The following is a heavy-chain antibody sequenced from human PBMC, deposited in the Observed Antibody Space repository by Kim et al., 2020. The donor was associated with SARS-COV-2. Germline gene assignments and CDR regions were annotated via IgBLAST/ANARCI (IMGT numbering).Heavy chain of an antibody. CDR2: IIPIFGTA. Sequence: SVKVSCKASGGTFSSYAISWVRQAPGQGLEWMGGIIPIFGTANYAQKFQGRVTITADESTSTAYMELSSLRSEDTAVYYCASKACCNWNRVYYYYYGMDVWGQGTTVTVSS. J-gene: IGHJ6*02. CDR3: ASKACCNWNRVYYYYYGMDV. D-gene: IGHD1-20*01. V-gene: IGHV1-69*13. CDR1: GGTFSSYA.